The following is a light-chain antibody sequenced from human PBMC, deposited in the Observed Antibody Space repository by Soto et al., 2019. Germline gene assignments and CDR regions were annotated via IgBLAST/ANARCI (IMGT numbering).Light chain of an antibody. J-gene: IGKJ1*01. V-gene: IGKV1-5*01. CDR1: QNVRDW. CDR2: GAS. CDR3: QQYDAYSLT. Sequence: DIQMTQSPSTLSAFVGDRVTITCRASQNVRDWLAWYQHKPGKAPRLLISGASSLGSGVPGRFSGSGSGTEFNLTISNLQPDDVATYYCQQYDAYSLTFGQGTKVDIK.